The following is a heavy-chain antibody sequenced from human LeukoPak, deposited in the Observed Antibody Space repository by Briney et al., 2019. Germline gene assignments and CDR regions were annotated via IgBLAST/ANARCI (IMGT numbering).Heavy chain of an antibody. V-gene: IGHV3-11*06. CDR2: ISSSSSYT. CDR3: ARDESPPGIAVAGPFDY. D-gene: IGHD6-19*01. Sequence: GGSLRLSCAASGFTFCDYYMSWIRQAPGKGLEWVSYISSSSSYTNYADSVKGRFTISRDNAKNSLYLQMNSLRAEDTAVYYCARDESPPGIAVAGPFDYWGQGTLVTVSS. J-gene: IGHJ4*02. CDR1: GFTFCDYY.